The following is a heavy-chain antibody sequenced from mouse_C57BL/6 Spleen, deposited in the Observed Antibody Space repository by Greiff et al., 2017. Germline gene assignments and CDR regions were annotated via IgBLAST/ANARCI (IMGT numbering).Heavy chain of an antibody. CDR3: ARDTTVVAPYAMDY. Sequence: LQESGPELVKPGASVKISCKASGYAFSSSWMNWVKQRPGKGLEWIGRIYPGDGDTNYNGKFKGKATLTADKSSSTAYMQLSSLTSEDSAVYFCARDTTVVAPYAMDYWGQGTSVTVSS. D-gene: IGHD1-1*01. CDR1: GYAFSSSW. J-gene: IGHJ4*01. CDR2: IYPGDGDT. V-gene: IGHV1-82*01.